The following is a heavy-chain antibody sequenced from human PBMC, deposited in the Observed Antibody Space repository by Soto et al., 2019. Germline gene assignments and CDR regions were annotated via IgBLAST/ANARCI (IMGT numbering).Heavy chain of an antibody. Sequence: SGTMSLTCTVSGGTVSSGIYYWSWIRQPPGKGLDWIGYIYNSGSTDYNPSLKSRVTISVDTSKNQFSLKLSSVTAADTAVYYCASGSSASAYIDYWGQGTLVTVSS. CDR3: ASGSSASAYIDY. J-gene: IGHJ4*02. D-gene: IGHD6-13*01. V-gene: IGHV4-61*01. CDR2: IYNSGST. CDR1: GGTVSSGIYY.